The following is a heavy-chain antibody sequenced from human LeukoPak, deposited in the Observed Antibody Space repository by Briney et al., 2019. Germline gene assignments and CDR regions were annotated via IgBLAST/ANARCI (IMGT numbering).Heavy chain of an antibody. V-gene: IGHV3-30-3*01. CDR2: ISYDGSNK. D-gene: IGHD4-17*01. CDR3: AKDMPTVTLSFVAFDV. J-gene: IGHJ3*01. CDR1: GFTFSSYA. Sequence: GGSLRLSCAASGFTFSSYAMHWVRQAPGKGLEWVAVISYDGSNKYYADSVKGRFTISRDNSKNTLYLQMSSLRAEDTAIYYCAKDMPTVTLSFVAFDVWGQGTMVTVSS.